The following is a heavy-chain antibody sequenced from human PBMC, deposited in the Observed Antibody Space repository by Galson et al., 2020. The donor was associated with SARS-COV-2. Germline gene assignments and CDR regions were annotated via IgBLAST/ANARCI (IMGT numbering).Heavy chain of an antibody. CDR3: ARDAMRGGDVDF. Sequence: QLGESLKISCEISGFTLSNYYMGWVRQPPGKGLEWVGNIKEAGSETYYVGSVRGRFTISRDNAKDSLYLQMNRLRAEDTAVYYCARDAMRGGDVDFWGQGTLVTVSS. CDR1: GFTLSNYY. CDR2: IKEAGSET. D-gene: IGHD2-21*02. J-gene: IGHJ4*02. V-gene: IGHV3-7*01.